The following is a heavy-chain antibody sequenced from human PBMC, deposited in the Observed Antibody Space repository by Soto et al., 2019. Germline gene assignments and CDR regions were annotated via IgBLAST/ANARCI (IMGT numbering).Heavy chain of an antibody. CDR2: MNPGSGDT. CDR3: ARMETFGSLNWFDP. J-gene: IGHJ5*02. CDR1: GYSFTNND. V-gene: IGHV1-8*01. D-gene: IGHD3-16*01. Sequence: ASVKVSCKASGYSFTNNDVSWVRQSTGQGLEWMGWMNPGSGDTGYAQKFQGRVTMTRDISIATAYMELSSLRSDDTAIYYCARMETFGSLNWFDPWGQGTLVTVSS.